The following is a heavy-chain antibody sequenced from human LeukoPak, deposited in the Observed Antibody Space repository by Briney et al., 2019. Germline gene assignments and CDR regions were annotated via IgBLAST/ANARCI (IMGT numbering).Heavy chain of an antibody. CDR1: GFSFSLYG. CDR2: IGGSTSSI. J-gene: IGHJ4*02. V-gene: IGHV3-48*01. D-gene: IGHD1-1*01. Sequence: PGGSLRLSCGASGFSFSLYGMHWVRQAPGEGLEWVSYIGGSTSSIYYADFVKGRFTISRDNAKNLLHLQMNSLRAEDTAVYYCARVGGGWNVNDCWGQGTLVTVSS. CDR3: ARVGGGWNVNDC.